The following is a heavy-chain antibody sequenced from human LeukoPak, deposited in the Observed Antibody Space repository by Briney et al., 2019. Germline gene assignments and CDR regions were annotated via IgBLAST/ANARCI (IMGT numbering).Heavy chain of an antibody. Sequence: PSETLSLTCAVSGDSLSSDTYYWGWIRQPPGKGLEWIGSIHYSGNTYYNPSLKSRVTMSVDTSRNQFSLNLSSVTASDTAVYYCARPYLRGTVVNNWFDPWGQGTLVTVSS. D-gene: IGHD4-23*01. J-gene: IGHJ5*02. V-gene: IGHV4-39*01. CDR3: ARPYLRGTVVNNWFDP. CDR1: GDSLSSDTYY. CDR2: IHYSGNT.